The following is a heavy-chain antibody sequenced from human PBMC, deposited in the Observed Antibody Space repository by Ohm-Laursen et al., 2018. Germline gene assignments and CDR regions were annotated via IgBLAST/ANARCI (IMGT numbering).Heavy chain of an antibody. V-gene: IGHV3-11*01. CDR3: ARDPPGSPDFGLDV. D-gene: IGHD3-10*01. CDR2: SSSPTDSM. J-gene: IGHJ6*02. Sequence: GSLRLSCSASGFIFSDYDMYWIRQTPGKGLEWVSYSSSPTDSMYYADSVKGRFPISRDNAKNSLYLQMNSLRDDDTAVYYCARDPPGSPDFGLDVWGQGTTVTVSS. CDR1: GFIFSDYD.